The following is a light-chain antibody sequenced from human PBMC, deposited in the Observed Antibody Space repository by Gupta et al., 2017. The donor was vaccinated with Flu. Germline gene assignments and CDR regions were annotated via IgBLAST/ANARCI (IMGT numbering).Light chain of an antibody. J-gene: IGKJ2*04. Sequence: DRVTITCRASQSVDRWLAWYQQKPGKPPKLLIYKASNLERGVPSRFGGSGSGTEFTLTISSVQPDDFATYYCQQTQSYSGSSFGQGTKVQIK. CDR2: KAS. V-gene: IGKV1-5*03. CDR3: QQTQSYSGSS. CDR1: QSVDRW.